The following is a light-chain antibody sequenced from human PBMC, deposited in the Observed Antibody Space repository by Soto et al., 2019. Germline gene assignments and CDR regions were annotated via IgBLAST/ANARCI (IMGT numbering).Light chain of an antibody. CDR1: QDISSW. CDR2: AAS. V-gene: IGKV1-12*01. J-gene: IGKJ1*01. Sequence: DLQMTQSPSSVSASVGDRVTITCRASQDISSWLAWYQQKPGKAPKLLIYAASSLQSGVPSRFSGSGSGTDFTLTINSLQPEDFATYYCQQADSFPWTFGQGTKVEIK. CDR3: QQADSFPWT.